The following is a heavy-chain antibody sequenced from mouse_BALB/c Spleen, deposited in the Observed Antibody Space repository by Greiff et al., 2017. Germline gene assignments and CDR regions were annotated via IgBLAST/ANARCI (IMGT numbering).Heavy chain of an antibody. CDR1: GFAFSSYD. V-gene: IGHV5-12-1*01. D-gene: IGHD1-1*01. J-gene: IGHJ4*01. CDR3: ARHGYYYGSSREDYAMDY. CDR2: ISSGGGST. Sequence: EVQLVESGGGLVKPGGSLKLSCAASGFAFSSYDMSWVRQTPEKRLEWVAYISSGGGSTYYPDTVKGRFTISRDNAKNTLYLQMSSLKSEDTAMYYCARHGYYYGSSREDYAMDYWGQGTSVTVSS.